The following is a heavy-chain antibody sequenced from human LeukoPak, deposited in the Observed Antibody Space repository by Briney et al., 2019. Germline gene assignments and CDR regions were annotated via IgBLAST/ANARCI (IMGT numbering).Heavy chain of an antibody. CDR2: IGRDGSTK. D-gene: IGHD3-3*01. CDR1: GFTFSSYW. CDR3: AKDGEWTFDI. Sequence: GSLRLSCAASGFTFSSYWMTWVRQAPGEGLEWVAFIGRDGSTKYYADSVKGRFTISGDSSYNTAYLQMNSLGAEDTAIYYCAKDGEWTFDIWGQGTMVTVSS. J-gene: IGHJ3*02. V-gene: IGHV3-30*02.